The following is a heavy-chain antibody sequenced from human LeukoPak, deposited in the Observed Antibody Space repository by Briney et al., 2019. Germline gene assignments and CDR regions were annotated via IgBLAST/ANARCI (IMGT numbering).Heavy chain of an antibody. CDR1: GLTFSIHW. Sequence: GGSLRLSCAASGLTFSIHWMNWVRQAPGKGLEYVANINQDGSDKYYVDSVKGRFTISRDNTKNSLYLQMNSLRAEDTAVYYCVGGDYWGQGTLVTVSS. J-gene: IGHJ4*02. V-gene: IGHV3-7*01. CDR2: INQDGSDK. CDR3: VGGDY.